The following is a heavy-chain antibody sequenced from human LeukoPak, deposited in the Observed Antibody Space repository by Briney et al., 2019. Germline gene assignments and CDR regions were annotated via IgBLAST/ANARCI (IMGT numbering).Heavy chain of an antibody. Sequence: PSETLSLTCTVSGGSINSYYWSWIRQPPGKGLEWIGYVSDTGSTNYNPSLKSRVTISVDTSKNQFYLKLTSVTAADTAVYYCARTTTTFDYWDHGTLVTVSS. CDR3: ARTTTTFDY. CDR2: VSDTGST. J-gene: IGHJ4*01. V-gene: IGHV4-59*01. D-gene: IGHD4-11*01. CDR1: GGSINSYY.